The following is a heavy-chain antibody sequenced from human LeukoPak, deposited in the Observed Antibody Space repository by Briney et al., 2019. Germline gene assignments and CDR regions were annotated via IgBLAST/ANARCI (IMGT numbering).Heavy chain of an antibody. Sequence: GGSLRLSWAASGVTFSSYAMQWVRQAPGKGLEWVAVISYDGSNKYYADSVKGRFTISRDNSKNTLYLQMNSLRAEDTAVYYCARDPKGGYSYGYYYWGQGTLVTVSS. CDR2: ISYDGSNK. D-gene: IGHD5-18*01. CDR1: GVTFSSYA. J-gene: IGHJ4*02. V-gene: IGHV3-30-3*01. CDR3: ARDPKGGYSYGYYY.